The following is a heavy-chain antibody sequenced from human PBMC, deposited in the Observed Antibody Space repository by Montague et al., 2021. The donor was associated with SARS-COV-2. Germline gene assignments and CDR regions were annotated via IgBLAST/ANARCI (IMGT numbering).Heavy chain of an antibody. CDR1: GDSVSSNTGA. CDR3: AREEAGTYYFDY. CDR2: TYYRSRWYN. V-gene: IGHV6-1*01. Sequence: CAISGDSVSSNTGAWNWIRQSPSRGFELLGRTYYRSRWYNDYALSVGSRITINPDTSKNQFSLQLNSVTPEDTAVYYCAREEAGTYYFDYWDQGILVTVSS. J-gene: IGHJ4*02. D-gene: IGHD6-19*01.